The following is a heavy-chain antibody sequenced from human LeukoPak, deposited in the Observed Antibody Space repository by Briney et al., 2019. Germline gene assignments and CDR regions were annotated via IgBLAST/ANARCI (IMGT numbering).Heavy chain of an antibody. CDR1: GFTLSSTW. D-gene: IGHD3-3*01. J-gene: IGHJ4*02. Sequence: GGSLRLSCAASGFTLSSTWMSWVRQAPGKGLEWVANIKQDGSDEYYLDSVKGRFIISRDNGKNSLYLQMSTLTTEDTAVYYCARQPVGFWSGYYQYFFDHWGQGVLVTVSS. CDR3: ARQPVGFWSGYYQYFFDH. CDR2: IKQDGSDE. V-gene: IGHV3-7*01.